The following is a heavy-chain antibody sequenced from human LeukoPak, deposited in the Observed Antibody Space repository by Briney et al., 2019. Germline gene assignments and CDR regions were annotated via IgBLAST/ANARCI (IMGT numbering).Heavy chain of an antibody. CDR3: AIPMSQYSSSSRRALHSQQYFQH. J-gene: IGHJ1*01. CDR1: GESFSGYY. Sequence: PSETLSLTCAVDGESFSGYYWSWIRQPPGKGLEWIGEINQSGSTNYNPSLKSRVTISVDTSKNQFSLKLSSVTAADTAVYYCAIPMSQYSSSSRRALHSQQYFQHWGQGTLVTVSS. CDR2: INQSGST. V-gene: IGHV4-34*01. D-gene: IGHD6-6*01.